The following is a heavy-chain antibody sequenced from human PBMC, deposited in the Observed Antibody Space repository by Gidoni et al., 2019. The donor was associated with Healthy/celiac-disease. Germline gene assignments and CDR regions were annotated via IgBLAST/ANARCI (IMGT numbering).Heavy chain of an antibody. J-gene: IGHJ6*02. Sequence: EVQLVESGGGLVKPGGSLSLSCAASGFTFSSYSMNWVRQAPGKGLEWVSSISSSSSYIYYADSVKGRFTISRDNAKNSLYLQMNSLRAEDTAVYYCAREACDRITIFGVVYPQCYYGMDVWGQGTTVTVSS. CDR1: GFTFSSYS. CDR3: AREACDRITIFGVVYPQCYYGMDV. V-gene: IGHV3-21*01. D-gene: IGHD3-3*01. CDR2: ISSSSSYI.